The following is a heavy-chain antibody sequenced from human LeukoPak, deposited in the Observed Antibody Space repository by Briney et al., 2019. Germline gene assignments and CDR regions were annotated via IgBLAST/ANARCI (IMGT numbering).Heavy chain of an antibody. V-gene: IGHV3-23*01. J-gene: IGHJ4*02. CDR3: AKDRRRFTWELLIGSNFSFDY. D-gene: IGHD1-26*01. CDR1: GFTLSGYA. CDR2: ISGTGGST. Sequence: PGGSLRLSCAASGFTLSGYAMSWVRQAPGKGLEWVSTISGTGGSTYYADSVKGRFIISRDNSKNTLYLQMNSLRAEDTAVYYCAKDRRRFTWELLIGSNFSFDYWGQGTVVTVSS.